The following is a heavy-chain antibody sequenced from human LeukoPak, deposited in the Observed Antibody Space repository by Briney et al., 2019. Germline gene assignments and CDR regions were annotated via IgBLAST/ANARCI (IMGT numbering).Heavy chain of an antibody. CDR2: IYYSGST. CDR3: ARARSYLGAFDI. J-gene: IGHJ3*02. D-gene: IGHD1-26*01. Sequence: PSETLSLTCTVSGDSISSYYWSWIRQPPGKGLEWIGYIYYSGSTNYNPSLKSRVTISVDTSKNQFSLKLSSVTAADTAVYYCARARSYLGAFDIWGQGTMVTVSS. V-gene: IGHV4-59*01. CDR1: GDSISSYY.